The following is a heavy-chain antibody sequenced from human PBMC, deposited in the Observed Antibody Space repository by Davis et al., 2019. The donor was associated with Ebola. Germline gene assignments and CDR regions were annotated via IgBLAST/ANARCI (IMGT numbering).Heavy chain of an antibody. D-gene: IGHD3-10*01. CDR1: GLTFNMYW. Sequence: GESLKISCAASGLTFNMYWMTWVRQAPGKGLEWVANINEDGSQKYYVDSVRGRFTISRDNGKNSLFLQMNSLRAEDTAVYYCARESLGPLRGDWFDPWGQGTLVTVSS. CDR3: ARESLGPLRGDWFDP. V-gene: IGHV3-7*01. J-gene: IGHJ5*02. CDR2: INEDGSQK.